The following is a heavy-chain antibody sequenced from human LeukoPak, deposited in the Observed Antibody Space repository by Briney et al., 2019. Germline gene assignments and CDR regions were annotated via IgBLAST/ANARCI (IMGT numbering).Heavy chain of an antibody. CDR2: INPNSGGT. Sequence: ASVKVSCKASGYTFTGYYMHWVRQAPGQGLEWMGWINPNSGGTNYAQKFQGWVTMTRDTSISTAYMELSRLRSDDTAVYYCARVLSSIPRQDAFDIWGQGTMVTVSS. J-gene: IGHJ3*02. D-gene: IGHD6-13*01. CDR1: GYTFTGYY. CDR3: ARVLSSIPRQDAFDI. V-gene: IGHV1-2*04.